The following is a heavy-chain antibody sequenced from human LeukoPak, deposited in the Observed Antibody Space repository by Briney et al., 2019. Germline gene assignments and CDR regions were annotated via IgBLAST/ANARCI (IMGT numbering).Heavy chain of an antibody. J-gene: IGHJ5*02. CDR3: ARDQAVTTVNWFDP. D-gene: IGHD4-17*01. CDR2: IWYDGSNK. V-gene: IGHV3-33*01. CDR1: GFTFSSYG. Sequence: GGSLRLSCAASGFTFSSYGMHWVRQAPGKGLEWVADIWYDGSNKYYADSVKGRFTISRDNSKNTLYLQMNSLRAEDTAVYYCARDQAVTTVNWFDPWGQGPLVTVSS.